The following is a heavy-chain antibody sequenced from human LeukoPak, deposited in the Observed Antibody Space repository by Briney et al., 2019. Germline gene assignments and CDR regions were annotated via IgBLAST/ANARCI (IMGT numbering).Heavy chain of an antibody. V-gene: IGHV1-69*13. Sequence: SVKVSCKASGGTFSSYAISWVRQAPGQGLEWMGGIIPIFGTANYAQKFQGRVTITADESTSTAYMELSSLRSEDTAVYYCARDTVLDYYDSSGYYYYYYYMDVWGKGTTVTISS. CDR2: IIPIFGTA. J-gene: IGHJ6*03. CDR3: ARDTVLDYYDSSGYYYYYYYMDV. D-gene: IGHD3-22*01. CDR1: GGTFSSYA.